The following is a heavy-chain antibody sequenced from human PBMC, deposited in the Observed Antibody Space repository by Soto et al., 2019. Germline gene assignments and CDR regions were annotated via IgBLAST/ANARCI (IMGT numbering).Heavy chain of an antibody. D-gene: IGHD3-10*01. J-gene: IGHJ6*02. CDR1: GFTFSSYA. V-gene: IGHV3-30-3*01. CDR3: VRDRLRGVRALYYGMDV. Sequence: GGSLRLSCAASGFTFSSYAMHWVRQAPGKGLEWVTVISYDGSNKYYADSVKGRFTISRDNSKNTLYLQMNSLRAEDTAVYYCVRDRLRGVRALYYGMDVWGQGTTVTVSS. CDR2: ISYDGSNK.